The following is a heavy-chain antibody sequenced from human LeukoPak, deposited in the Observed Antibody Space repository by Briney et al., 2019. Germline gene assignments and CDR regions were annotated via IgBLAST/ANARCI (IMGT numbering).Heavy chain of an antibody. CDR2: IDSGGSGI. Sequence: PGGSLRLSCAASGFTFTSYWMHWVRQAPGKGLVWVSRIDSGGSGISYADSVRGRFTISRDNAKDSVYLQMTSLRAEDTAVYYCTRDPTYYLRYGYFESWGQGTLVTVSS. V-gene: IGHV3-74*01. CDR3: TRDPTYYLRYGYFES. D-gene: IGHD3-22*01. CDR1: GFTFTSYW. J-gene: IGHJ4*02.